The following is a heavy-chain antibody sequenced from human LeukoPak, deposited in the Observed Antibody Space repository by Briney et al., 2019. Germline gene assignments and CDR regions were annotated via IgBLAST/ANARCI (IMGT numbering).Heavy chain of an antibody. J-gene: IGHJ4*02. D-gene: IGHD1-20*01. CDR2: ISYDGSNK. CDR1: GFTFSSYA. CDR3: AKGAGNWNDVGYYFDS. Sequence: TGGSLRLSCAASGFTFSSYAMHWVRQAPGKGLEWVAVISYDGSNKYYADSVKGRFTISRDNSKNTLYLQMDSLRTDDTALYYCAKGAGNWNDVGYYFDSWGQGTLVTVSS. V-gene: IGHV3-30*04.